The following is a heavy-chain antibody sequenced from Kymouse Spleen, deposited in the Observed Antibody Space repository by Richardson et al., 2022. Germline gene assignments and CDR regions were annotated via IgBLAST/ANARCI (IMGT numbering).Heavy chain of an antibody. J-gene: IGHJ5*02. V-gene: IGHV3-73*02. Sequence: EVQLVESGGGLVQPGGSLKLSCAASGFTFSGSAMHWVRQASGKGLEWVGRIRSKANSYATAYAASVKGRFTISRDDSKNTAYLQMNSLKTEDTAVYYCTRHYYDFWSGYYTGWFDPWGQGTLVTVSS. D-gene: IGHD3-3*01. CDR3: TRHYYDFWSGYYTGWFDP. CDR2: IRSKANSYAT. CDR1: GFTFSGSA.